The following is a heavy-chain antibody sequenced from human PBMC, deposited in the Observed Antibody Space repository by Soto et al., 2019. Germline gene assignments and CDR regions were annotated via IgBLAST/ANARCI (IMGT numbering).Heavy chain of an antibody. Sequence: SVKVSCKASGGTFSSYAISWVRQAPGQGLEWMGGIIPIIGTANYAQKFQGRVTITADDSTSTAYMELSSLRSEDAAVSYCARVPRLYTRSGYRYGRKDVWAQRPTVPVSS. V-gene: IGHV1-69*13. D-gene: IGHD5-18*01. J-gene: IGHJ6*02. CDR1: GGTFSSYA. CDR3: ARVPRLYTRSGYRYGRKDV. CDR2: IIPIIGTA.